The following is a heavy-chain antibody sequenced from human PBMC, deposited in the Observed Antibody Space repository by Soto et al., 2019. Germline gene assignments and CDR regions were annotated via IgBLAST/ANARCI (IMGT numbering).Heavy chain of an antibody. CDR1: EITLNIYW. CDR3: TKDNVGAWDS. CDR2: INPESTTL. Sequence: PGGSLRLSCTASEITLNIYWMHWIRQAPGKGLVWVSRINPESTTLTYADSVTGRFTISRDSAKNTLYLQMNGLSAEDTAIYYCTKDNVGAWDSWGQGTLVTVSS. V-gene: IGHV3-74*01. D-gene: IGHD2-8*01. J-gene: IGHJ4*02.